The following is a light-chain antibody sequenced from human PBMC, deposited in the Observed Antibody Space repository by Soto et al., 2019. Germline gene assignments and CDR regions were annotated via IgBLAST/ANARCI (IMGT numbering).Light chain of an antibody. J-gene: IGKJ1*01. CDR3: QQYGASRWT. CDR1: QSFASAY. Sequence: EIVFTPSPGTLSLSPGERAALSCSASQSFASAYLAWYQHKHGQAPRLLIFVASSRATGIPDRFSGSGSGTDFALTCSRLDPEDYAVDYCQQYGASRWTLGQGTKVE. V-gene: IGKV3-20*01. CDR2: VAS.